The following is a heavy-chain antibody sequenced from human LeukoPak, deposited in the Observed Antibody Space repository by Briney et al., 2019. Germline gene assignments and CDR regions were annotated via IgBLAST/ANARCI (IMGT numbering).Heavy chain of an antibody. CDR3: ARYSYYYYYMDV. CDR1: GYTFIGYY. V-gene: IGHV1-2*02. J-gene: IGHJ6*03. Sequence: ASVKVSCKASGYTFIGYYMHWVRQAPGQGLEWMGWINPKSGGTNYAQKFQGRVTMTRDTSISTAYMELSRLRSDDTAVYYCARYSYYYYYMDVWGKGTTVTVSS. CDR2: INPKSGGT.